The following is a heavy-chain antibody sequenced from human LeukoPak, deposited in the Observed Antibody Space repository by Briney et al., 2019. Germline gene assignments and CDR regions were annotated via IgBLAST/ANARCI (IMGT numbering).Heavy chain of an antibody. V-gene: IGHV1-2*02. D-gene: IGHD3-10*01. Sequence: ASVKVSCKASGYTFTGYYMHWVRQAPGQGLEWMGWINPNSGGTNYAQKLQGRVTMTRDTSISTAYMELSRLRSDDTAVYYCASLLSFGELSFDYWGQGTLVTVSS. CDR3: ASLLSFGELSFDY. J-gene: IGHJ4*02. CDR1: GYTFTGYY. CDR2: INPNSGGT.